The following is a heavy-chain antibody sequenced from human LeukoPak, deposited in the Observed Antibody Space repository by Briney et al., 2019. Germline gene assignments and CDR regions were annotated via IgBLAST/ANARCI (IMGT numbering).Heavy chain of an antibody. CDR2: ILGGAGST. CDR1: GFSFSSDG. Sequence: GGSLRLSCSASGFSFSSDGMSWVRQAPGKGLEWVSGILGGAGSTYYADSVKGRFTISRDNSKNTLYLQMSSLRAEDTAVYYCARAYYYDSSGPFDYWGQGTLVTVSS. J-gene: IGHJ4*02. CDR3: ARAYYYDSSGPFDY. V-gene: IGHV3-23*01. D-gene: IGHD3-22*01.